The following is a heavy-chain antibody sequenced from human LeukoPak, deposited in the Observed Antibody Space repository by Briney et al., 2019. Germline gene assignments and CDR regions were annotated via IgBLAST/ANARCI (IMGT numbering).Heavy chain of an antibody. Sequence: GASLRLSCAASGFTFSSYAMSWVRQAPGKGLEWVSAISGSGGSTYYADSVKGRFTISRDNSKNTLYLQMNSLRAEDTAVYYCAKDQTGTNGAYFDYWGQGTPVTVSS. J-gene: IGHJ4*02. CDR2: ISGSGGST. CDR3: AKDQTGTNGAYFDY. D-gene: IGHD1-1*01. V-gene: IGHV3-23*01. CDR1: GFTFSSYA.